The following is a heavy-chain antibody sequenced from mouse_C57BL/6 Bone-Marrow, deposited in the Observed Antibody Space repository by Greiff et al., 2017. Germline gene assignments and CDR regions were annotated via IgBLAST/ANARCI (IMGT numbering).Heavy chain of an antibody. V-gene: IGHV7-3*01. J-gene: IGHJ2*01. Sequence: EVMLVESGGGLVQPGGSLSLSCAASGFTFTDYYMSWVRQPPGKALEWLGFIRNKANGYTTEYSASVKGRFTISRDNSQSILYLQMDALRAEDSATYYCARSNLLYYYRSSFSLDHWGQGTTLTVSS. D-gene: IGHD1-1*01. CDR2: IRNKANGYTT. CDR1: GFTFTDYY. CDR3: ARSNLLYYYRSSFSLDH.